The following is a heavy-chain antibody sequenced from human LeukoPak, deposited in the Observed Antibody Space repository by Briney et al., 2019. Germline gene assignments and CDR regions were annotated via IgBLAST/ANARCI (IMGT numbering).Heavy chain of an antibody. Sequence: GGSLRLSRAASGFTFSSYGMEWVRQAPGKGLEWVSFISNDGSNEHYADSVKGRFTISRDNSKNTLFLQMNSLRAEDTAVYYCAKHRDPNKIAYYFDYWGQGTLVTVSS. J-gene: IGHJ4*02. CDR1: GFTFSSYG. D-gene: IGHD1/OR15-1a*01. CDR3: AKHRDPNKIAYYFDY. CDR2: ISNDGSNE. V-gene: IGHV3-30*18.